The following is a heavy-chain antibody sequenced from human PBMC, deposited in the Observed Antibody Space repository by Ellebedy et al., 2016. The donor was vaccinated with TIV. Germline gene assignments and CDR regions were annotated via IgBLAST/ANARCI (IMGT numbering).Heavy chain of an antibody. V-gene: IGHV3-23*01. CDR1: GFTFSSYG. CDR3: ARGRSGTYIHHAFDC. CDR2: ISGNGANT. Sequence: PGGSLRLSCAVSGFTFSSYGMSWVRQAPGKGLEWVSGISGNGANTFYADSVKGRFTISRDNSKNTLYLQMTSLSAEDTAMYYCARGRSGTYIHHAFDCWGQGTLVTVSS. J-gene: IGHJ4*02. D-gene: IGHD1-14*01.